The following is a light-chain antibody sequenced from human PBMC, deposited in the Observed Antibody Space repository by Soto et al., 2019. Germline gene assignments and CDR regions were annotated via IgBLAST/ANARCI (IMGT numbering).Light chain of an antibody. V-gene: IGKV3-20*01. CDR1: QSVSSSY. CDR3: QQYGSSPFT. J-gene: IGKJ3*01. CDR2: GAS. Sequence: EIASTQAPGTVSLSPGERATVSCRASQSVSSSYLSLYQQKPGQAPRLLIYGASSRATGIPDRFSGSGSGTDFTLTISRLEPEDFAVYYCQQYGSSPFTFGPGTKVDIK.